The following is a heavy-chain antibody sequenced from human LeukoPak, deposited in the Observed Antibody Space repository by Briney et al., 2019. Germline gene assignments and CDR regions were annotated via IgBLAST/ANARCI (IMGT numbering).Heavy chain of an antibody. CDR2: INTNTGNP. D-gene: IGHD6-13*01. CDR3: AKEGTYGSSWSLNY. CDR1: GYTFTHYS. Sequence: ASVKVSCKASGYTFTHYSINWVRQAPEQGLECMGWINTNTGNPTYAQGFTGRFVFSLDTSVNTAYLQISSLKAEDTAVYYCAKEGTYGSSWSLNYWGQGTLVTVSS. J-gene: IGHJ4*02. V-gene: IGHV7-4-1*02.